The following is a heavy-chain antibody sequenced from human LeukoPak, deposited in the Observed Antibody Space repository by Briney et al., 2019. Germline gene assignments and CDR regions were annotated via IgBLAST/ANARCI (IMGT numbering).Heavy chain of an antibody. D-gene: IGHD6-13*01. CDR2: ISTSSSYI. J-gene: IGHJ6*03. V-gene: IGHV3-21*01. Sequence: GGSLRLSCAASGFTFSSYSMNWVRQAPGKGLEWVSSISTSSSYIYYADSVEGRFTISRDNAKNSLYLQMNSLRAEDTAVYYCARQGGGYSSSWYVEHYYYMDVWGKGTTVTVSS. CDR3: ARQGGGYSSSWYVEHYYYMDV. CDR1: GFTFSSYS.